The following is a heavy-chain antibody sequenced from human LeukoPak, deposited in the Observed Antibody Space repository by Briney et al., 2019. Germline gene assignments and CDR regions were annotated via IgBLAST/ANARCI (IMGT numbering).Heavy chain of an antibody. CDR2: IYYSGST. CDR1: GGSFSAYY. D-gene: IGHD2-2*01. Sequence: SKTLSLTCAVYGGSFSAYYWSWIRQPPGKGLEWIGSIYYSGSTYYNPSLKSRVTISVDTSKNQFSLKLSSVTAADTAVYYCARHGPAAHQTHTFDYWCQGTLVTVSS. V-gene: IGHV4-34*01. J-gene: IGHJ4*02. CDR3: ARHGPAAHQTHTFDY.